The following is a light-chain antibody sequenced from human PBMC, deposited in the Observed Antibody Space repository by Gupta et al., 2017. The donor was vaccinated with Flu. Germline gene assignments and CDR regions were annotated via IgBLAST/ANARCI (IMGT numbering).Light chain of an antibody. Sequence: EIVLTQSPDFRSVTPNEKVTITCRASQNIGTSLHWYQQKPDQSPKLLIKYASQSFSGVPSRFSCSGSGTDFTLTINGLEAEDTATYYCHQSSTLPWTFGQGTKVEIK. CDR2: YAS. CDR1: QNIGTS. J-gene: IGKJ1*01. CDR3: HQSSTLPWT. V-gene: IGKV6-21*01.